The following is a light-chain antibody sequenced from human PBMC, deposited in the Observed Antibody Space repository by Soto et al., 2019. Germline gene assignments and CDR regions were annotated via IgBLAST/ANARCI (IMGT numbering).Light chain of an antibody. Sequence: IVLTQSPGTLSLSPGDRATLYCRTNQSIDSSFFAWYQQKPGQPPRLLFYGPSRRATGLPARFSGSGSGTDFDLTIDGLEPEDFAIYYCQQCAGSPWTFGKGTKVEF. CDR2: GPS. V-gene: IGKV3-20*01. CDR1: QSIDSSF. CDR3: QQCAGSPWT. J-gene: IGKJ1*01.